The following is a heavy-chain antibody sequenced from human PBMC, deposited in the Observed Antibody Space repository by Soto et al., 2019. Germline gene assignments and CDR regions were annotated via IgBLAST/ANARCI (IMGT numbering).Heavy chain of an antibody. CDR3: ARQGSY. V-gene: IGHV4-39*01. CDR1: GVSISDTSYY. Sequence: PSETLSLTCTVSGVSISDTSYYWGWIRQPPGTGLEWIGTIYFNGNTVYNPSLKSRLTISVDTSKNQISLRLTSVTAADTAVYYWARQGSYWGQGTLVTVS. CDR2: IYFNGNT. J-gene: IGHJ4*02.